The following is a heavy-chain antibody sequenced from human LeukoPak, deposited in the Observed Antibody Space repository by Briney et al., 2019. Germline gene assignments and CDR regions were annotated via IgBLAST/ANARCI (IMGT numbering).Heavy chain of an antibody. CDR1: GFTFSSYA. V-gene: IGHV3-23*01. CDR3: AKDDILTGYPPGDYYYGMDV. CDR2: ISGSGGST. D-gene: IGHD3-9*01. Sequence: PGGSLRLSCAASGFTFSSYAMSWVRQAPGKGLEWVSAISGSGGSTYYADSVKGRFTISRDNSKNTLYLQMNSLRAEDTAVYYCAKDDILTGYPPGDYYYGMDVWGQGTTVTVSS. J-gene: IGHJ6*02.